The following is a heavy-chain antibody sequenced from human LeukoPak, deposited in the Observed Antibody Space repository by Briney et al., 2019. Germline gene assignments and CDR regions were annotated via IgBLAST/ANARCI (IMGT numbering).Heavy chain of an antibody. CDR3: ARGPTTYFDY. Sequence: SETLSLTCTVSGGSISSSSYYWGWIRQPPGKGLEWIGSIYYSGSTYYNPSLKSRVTISVDTSKNQFSLKLSSVTAADTAVYYCARGPTTYFDYWGQGTLVTVSS. J-gene: IGHJ4*02. CDR1: GGSISSSSYY. V-gene: IGHV4-39*07. CDR2: IYYSGST. D-gene: IGHD1-14*01.